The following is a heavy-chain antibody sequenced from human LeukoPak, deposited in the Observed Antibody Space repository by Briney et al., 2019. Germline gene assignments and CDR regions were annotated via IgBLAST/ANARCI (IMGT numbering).Heavy chain of an antibody. CDR2: IKSDGST. Sequence: TGGSLRLSCAASGFTFSSYWMHWVRQDPGKGLVWVSRIKSDGSTRYADSVKGRFTISRDNAKNTVSLQMNSLRAEDTGVYYCARAPSEIGGYYPEYFRHWGQGTLVTVSP. D-gene: IGHD3-22*01. V-gene: IGHV3-74*01. CDR3: ARAPSEIGGYYPEYFRH. CDR1: GFTFSSYW. J-gene: IGHJ1*01.